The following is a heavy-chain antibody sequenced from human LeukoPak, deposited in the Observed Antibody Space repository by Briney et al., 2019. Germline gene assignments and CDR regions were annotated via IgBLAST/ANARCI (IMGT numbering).Heavy chain of an antibody. CDR3: ARDHRGDYFDY. CDR1: GFTFSSYA. J-gene: IGHJ4*02. CDR2: ISYDGSNK. Sequence: GGSLRLSCAASGFTFSSYAMHWVRQAPGKGLEWLTGISYDGSNKYYADSVQGRFTVSRDNSKNTLYLQMNSLRVEDTAVYYCARDHRGDYFDYWGQGTLVTVSS. V-gene: IGHV3-33*05. D-gene: IGHD5-24*01.